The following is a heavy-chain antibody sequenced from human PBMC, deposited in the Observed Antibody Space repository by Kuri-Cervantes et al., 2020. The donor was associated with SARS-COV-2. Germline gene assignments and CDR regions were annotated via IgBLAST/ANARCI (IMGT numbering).Heavy chain of an antibody. CDR1: GFPFSSYA. D-gene: IGHD6-19*01. V-gene: IGHV3-30*04. Sequence: GGSLRLSCTASGFPFSSYAIHWVRQAPGKGLEWVAVISYDGSNNYFAESVKGRFTISRDNSKNTLYLQMNSLRAEDTAVYYCARDLVVSSGWDYYMDVWGKGTTVTVSS. CDR2: ISYDGSNN. J-gene: IGHJ6*03. CDR3: ARDLVVSSGWDYYMDV.